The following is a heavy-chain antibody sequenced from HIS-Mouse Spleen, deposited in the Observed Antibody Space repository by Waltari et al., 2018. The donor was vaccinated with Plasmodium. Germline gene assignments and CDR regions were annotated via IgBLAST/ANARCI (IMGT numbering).Heavy chain of an antibody. CDR3: ARVLGYKAAAGTFVEYFQH. CDR2: INPNSGGT. J-gene: IGHJ1*01. D-gene: IGHD6-13*01. CDR1: GYTFTGYY. Sequence: QVQLVQSGAKVKKPGASVTVSCKASGYTFTGYYMHWVRQAPGQGLEWMGWINPNSGGTNYAQKFQGRVTMTRDTSISTAYMELSRLRSDDTAVYYCARVLGYKAAAGTFVEYFQHWGQGTLVTVSS. V-gene: IGHV1-2*02.